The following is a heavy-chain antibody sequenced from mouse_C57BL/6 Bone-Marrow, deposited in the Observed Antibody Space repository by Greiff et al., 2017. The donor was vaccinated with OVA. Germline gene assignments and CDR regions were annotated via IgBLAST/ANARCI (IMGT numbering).Heavy chain of an antibody. D-gene: IGHD1-1*01. V-gene: IGHV1-18*01. CDR1: GYTFTDYN. J-gene: IGHJ3*01. Sequence: EVQLQQSGPELVKPGASVKIPCKASGYTFTDYNMDWVKQSHGKSLEWIGDINPNNGGTIYNQKFKGKATLTVDKSSSTAYMELRSLTSEDTAVYYGARMLKYYGSTWFDYWGQGTLVTVSA. CDR3: ARMLKYYGSTWFDY. CDR2: INPNNGGT.